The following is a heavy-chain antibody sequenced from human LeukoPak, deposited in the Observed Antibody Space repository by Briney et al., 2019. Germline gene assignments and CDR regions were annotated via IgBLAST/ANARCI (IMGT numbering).Heavy chain of an antibody. V-gene: IGHV4-39*01. CDR3: ARQGVVPNKAGWYFDL. CDR1: GGSMSSTDHF. D-gene: IGHD3-10*01. Sequence: SETLSLTCIVSGGSMSSTDHFWGWIRQPPGKGLEWIGSFYYTGTIFYSPSLESRGTISIDTSKNQFSLKIRSVTAAGTAVYYCARQGVVPNKAGWYFDLWGRGALVTVSS. CDR2: FYYTGTI. J-gene: IGHJ2*01.